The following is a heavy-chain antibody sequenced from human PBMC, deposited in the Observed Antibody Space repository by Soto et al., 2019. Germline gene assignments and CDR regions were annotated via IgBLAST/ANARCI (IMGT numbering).Heavy chain of an antibody. CDR1: GFTFSSYA. CDR2: ISYDGSNK. CDR3: ARDHLVWQLGARNYYYYGMDV. D-gene: IGHD6-6*01. Sequence: PGGSLRLSCAASGFTFSSYAMHWVRQAPGKGLEWVAVISYDGSNKYYADSVKGRFTISRDNSKNTLYLQMNSLRAEDTAVYYCARDHLVWQLGARNYYYYGMDVWGQGTTVTVSS. V-gene: IGHV3-30-3*01. J-gene: IGHJ6*02.